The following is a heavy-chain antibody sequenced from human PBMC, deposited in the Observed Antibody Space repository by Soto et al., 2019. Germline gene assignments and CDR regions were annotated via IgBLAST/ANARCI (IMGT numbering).Heavy chain of an antibody. CDR2: ISPYNDYT. D-gene: IGHD3-16*01. CDR3: AMVDVYVTPSPQDV. CDR1: GYTFIRYG. Sequence: ASVKVSCKASGYTFIRYGITWVRQAPGQGLEWMGWISPYNDYTIYAQKLQGRVTMTTDTSTRTVYLDLRSLRSNDTAIYYCAMVDVYVTPSPQDVWGQGTTVTVSS. V-gene: IGHV1-18*01. J-gene: IGHJ6*02.